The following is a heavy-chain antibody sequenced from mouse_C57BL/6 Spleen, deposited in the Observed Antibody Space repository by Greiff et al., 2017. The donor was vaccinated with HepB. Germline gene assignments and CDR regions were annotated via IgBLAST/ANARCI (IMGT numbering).Heavy chain of an antibody. V-gene: IGHV1-76*01. CDR3: ARSQATPYYFDY. D-gene: IGHD3-2*02. J-gene: IGHJ2*01. Sequence: QVQLQQSGAEPVRPGASVKLSCKASGYTFTDYYINWVKQRPGQGLEWIARIYPGSGNTYYNEKFKGKATLTAEKSSSTAYMQLSSLTSEDSAVYFCARSQATPYYFDYWGQGTTLTVSS. CDR1: GYTFTDYY. CDR2: IYPGSGNT.